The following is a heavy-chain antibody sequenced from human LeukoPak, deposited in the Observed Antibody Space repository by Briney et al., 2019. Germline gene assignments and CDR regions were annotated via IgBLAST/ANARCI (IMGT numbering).Heavy chain of an antibody. J-gene: IGHJ4*02. CDR1: GASITDYY. Sequence: PSETLSLTCTVSGASITDYYWSWIRQSAGKGLEWIGRIYPGGSTHSNPSLKSRVTMSLDTSKNQFSLGLSSVTAADTAVYYCASVRPNLNDGTFDYWGQGTLVTVSS. CDR2: IYPGGST. CDR3: ASVRPNLNDGTFDY. D-gene: IGHD1-1*01. V-gene: IGHV4-4*07.